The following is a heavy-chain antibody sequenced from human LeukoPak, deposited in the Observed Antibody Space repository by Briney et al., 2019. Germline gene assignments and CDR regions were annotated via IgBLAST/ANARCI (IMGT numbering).Heavy chain of an antibody. Sequence: SVKVSCRASGGTFSSYAISWVRQAPGQGLEWMGGIIPIFGTANYAQKFQGRVTITADESTSTAYMELSSLRSEDTAVYYCARDRGPYDNHAFDMWGQGTMVTVSS. J-gene: IGHJ3*02. CDR3: ARDRGPYDNHAFDM. V-gene: IGHV1-69*13. CDR1: GGTFSSYA. D-gene: IGHD3-9*01. CDR2: IIPIFGTA.